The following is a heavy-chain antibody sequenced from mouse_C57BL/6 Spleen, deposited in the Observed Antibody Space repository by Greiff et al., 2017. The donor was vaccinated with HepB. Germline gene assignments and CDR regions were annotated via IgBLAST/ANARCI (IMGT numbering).Heavy chain of an antibody. J-gene: IGHJ1*03. CDR1: GYAFSSYW. Sequence: QVQLQQSGAELVKPGASVKISCKASGYAFSSYWMNWVKQRPGKGLEWIGQIYPGDGDTNYNGKFKGKATLTADKSSSTAYMQLSSLTSEDSAVYFCARSITTVVATDWYFDVWGTGATVTVSS. D-gene: IGHD1-1*01. CDR3: ARSITTVVATDWYFDV. V-gene: IGHV1-80*01. CDR2: IYPGDGDT.